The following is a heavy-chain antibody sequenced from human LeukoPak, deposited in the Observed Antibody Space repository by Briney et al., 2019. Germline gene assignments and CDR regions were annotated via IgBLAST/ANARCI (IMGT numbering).Heavy chain of an antibody. CDR3: ARHGTISSESYFDY. CDR2: IHNSGRT. Sequence: SETLSLTCAVYGGSFSGYHWSWIRQSPGKGLEWIGYIHNSGRTNYNPSLKSRVTGFVDTSKNQVSLRLSSVTAADTAVYYCARHGTISSESYFDYWGQGALVTVSS. J-gene: IGHJ4*02. D-gene: IGHD1-14*01. V-gene: IGHV4-59*08. CDR1: GGSFSGYH.